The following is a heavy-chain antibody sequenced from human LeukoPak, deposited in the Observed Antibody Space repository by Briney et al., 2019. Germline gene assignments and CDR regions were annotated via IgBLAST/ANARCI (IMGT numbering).Heavy chain of an antibody. CDR1: GASISSTTYY. D-gene: IGHD5-18*01. V-gene: IGHV4-39*07. CDR3: ARDPEEDTAMVNDAFDI. Sequence: PSETLSLTCTVSGASISSTTYYWGWIRQPPRKGLEWIGSIYYSGSTYYNPSLKSRVTISVDTSKNQFSLKLSSVTAADTAVYYCARDPEEDTAMVNDAFDIWGQGTMVTVSS. CDR2: IYYSGST. J-gene: IGHJ3*02.